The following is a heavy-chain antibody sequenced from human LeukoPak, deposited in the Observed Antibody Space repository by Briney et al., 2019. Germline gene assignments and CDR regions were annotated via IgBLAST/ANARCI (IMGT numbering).Heavy chain of an antibody. CDR1: GYTFTGYY. CDR3: AKDPFDQMLPENWFDP. Sequence: VASVKVSCKASGYTFTGYYMHWVRQAPGQGLEWMGWINPNSGDTNYARSFQGRVTMTRDTSISTAYMELSRLRFDDTAVYYCAKDPFDQMLPENWFDPWGQGTLVTVSS. CDR2: INPNSGDT. J-gene: IGHJ5*02. D-gene: IGHD2-2*01. V-gene: IGHV1-2*02.